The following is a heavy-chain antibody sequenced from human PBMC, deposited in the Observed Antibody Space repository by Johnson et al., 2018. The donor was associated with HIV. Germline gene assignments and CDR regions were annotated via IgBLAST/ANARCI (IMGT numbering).Heavy chain of an antibody. CDR2: IRYDGSKK. J-gene: IGHJ3*02. Sequence: QVQLVESGGGLIQPGGSLRLSCAGSGFTFSSYGMHWVRQAPGKGLEWVSFIRYDGSKKYYADSVKGRFTISRDNSKNTLYLEMNSLRAEDTAVYYCAKGSGSGWLRDAFDIWGQGTMVTVSS. D-gene: IGHD6-19*01. CDR1: GFTFSSYG. CDR3: AKGSGSGWLRDAFDI. V-gene: IGHV3-30*02.